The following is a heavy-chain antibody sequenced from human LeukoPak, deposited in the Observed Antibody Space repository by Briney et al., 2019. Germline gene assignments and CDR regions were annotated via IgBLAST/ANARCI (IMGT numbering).Heavy chain of an antibody. CDR2: ISTSSSYI. J-gene: IGHJ3*02. D-gene: IGHD6-19*01. CDR1: GFTFSTYT. CDR3: ARGRVGQWLVDAFDI. V-gene: IGHV3-21*01. Sequence: PGGSLRLSCAASGFTFSTYTINWVRQAPGKGLEWVSSISTSSSYIYYADSVKGRFTISRNNAKNSLYLQMNSLRAEDTAVYYCARGRVGQWLVDAFDIWGQGTMVTVSS.